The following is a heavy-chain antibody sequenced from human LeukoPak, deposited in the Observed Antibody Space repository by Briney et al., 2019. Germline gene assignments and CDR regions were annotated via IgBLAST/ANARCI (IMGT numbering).Heavy chain of an antibody. D-gene: IGHD5-12*01. Sequence: GGSLRLSCAASGFTFSGSAMHWVRQAPGKGLDWVAVILYDGSNTYYADSVKGRFTISRDNSKNTLYLQMNSLGAEDTALYYCARDGNSGYAHYLYYGMDVWGQGTTVTVSS. CDR1: GFTFSGSA. V-gene: IGHV3-30-3*01. J-gene: IGHJ6*02. CDR3: ARDGNSGYAHYLYYGMDV. CDR2: ILYDGSNT.